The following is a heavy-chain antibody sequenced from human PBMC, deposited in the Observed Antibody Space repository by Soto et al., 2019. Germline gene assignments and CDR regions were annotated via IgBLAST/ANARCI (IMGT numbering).Heavy chain of an antibody. V-gene: IGHV2-5*02. CDR3: AHTTGARGYLHHC. J-gene: IGHJ4*02. CDR2: SYWDDDK. D-gene: IGHD5-18*01. Sequence: KESGPTLGRPTQTLTLTCTCSGFSLSPTGVGVGGISQPTGDALECRALSYWDDDKRYSPSLQSRLTITKDTSKHQVVLPMTHMDPVDAATYCCAHTTGARGYLHHCWGPGTLVTVSS. CDR1: GFSLSPTGVG.